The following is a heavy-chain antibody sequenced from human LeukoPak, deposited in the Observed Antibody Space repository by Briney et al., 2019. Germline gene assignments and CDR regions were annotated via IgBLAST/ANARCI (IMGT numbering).Heavy chain of an antibody. CDR3: ARDHVAAYDFWSGSIGGPSNWFDP. CDR1: GYTFTSYG. V-gene: IGHV1-18*03. J-gene: IGHJ5*02. D-gene: IGHD3-3*01. CDR2: ISAYNGNT. Sequence: ASVKVSCKASGYTFTSYGISWVRQAPGQGLEWMGWISAYNGNTNYAQKLQGRVTMTTDTSTSTAYMELRSLRSDDMAVYYCARDHVAAYDFWSGSIGGPSNWFDPWGQGTLVTVSS.